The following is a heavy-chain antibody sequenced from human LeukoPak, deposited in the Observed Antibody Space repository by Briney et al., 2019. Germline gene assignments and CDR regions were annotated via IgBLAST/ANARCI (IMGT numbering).Heavy chain of an antibody. D-gene: IGHD3-3*01. Sequence: SETLSLTCTVSGGSISSYYWSWIRQPPGKGLEWIGYIYYSGSTNYNPSLKSRVTIPVDTSKNQFSLKLSSVTAADTAVYYCARSGYYDFWSGHYRDSYYYYYMDVWGKGTTVTVSS. CDR3: ARSGYYDFWSGHYRDSYYYYYMDV. CDR2: IYYSGST. V-gene: IGHV4-59*01. J-gene: IGHJ6*03. CDR1: GGSISSYY.